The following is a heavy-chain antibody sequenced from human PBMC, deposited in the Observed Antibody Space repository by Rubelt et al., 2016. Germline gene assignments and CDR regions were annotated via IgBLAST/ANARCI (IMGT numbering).Heavy chain of an antibody. CDR1: GYTFTSYY. CDR3: ARTKTVEMATIPLAY. CDR2: INPSVGST. V-gene: IGHV1-46*01. J-gene: IGHJ4*02. D-gene: IGHD5-24*01. Sequence: VQLVQSGAEVKKPGASVKVSCKASGYTFTSYYMHWVRQAPGQGLEWMGIINPSVGSTSYAKKFKGRVTMTRDTSTSTVYMELSSLRSEDTAVYYCARTKTVEMATIPLAYWGQGTLVTVSS.